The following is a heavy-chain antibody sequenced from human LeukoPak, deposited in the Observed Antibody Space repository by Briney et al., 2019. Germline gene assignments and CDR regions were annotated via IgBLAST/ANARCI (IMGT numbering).Heavy chain of an antibody. CDR1: GGSISSYY. CDR3: ARAPAWGYYYGMDV. CDR2: IYTSGST. J-gene: IGHJ6*02. V-gene: IGHV4-4*07. Sequence: KTSETLSLTSTVSGGSISSYYWSWIRQPAGKGLEWIGRIYTSGSTNYNPSLKSRVTMSVDTSKNQFSLKLSSVTAADTAVYYCARAPAWGYYYGMDVWGQGTTVTVSS. D-gene: IGHD2-2*01.